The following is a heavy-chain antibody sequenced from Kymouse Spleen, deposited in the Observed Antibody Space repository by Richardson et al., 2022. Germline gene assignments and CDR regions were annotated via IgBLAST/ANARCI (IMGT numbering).Heavy chain of an antibody. D-gene: IGHD3-3*01. J-gene: IGHJ4*02. Sequence: QVQLQESGPGLVKPSQTLSLTCTVSGGSISSGGYYWSWIRQHPGKGLEWIGYIYYSGSTYYNPSLKSRVTISVDTSKNQFSLKLSSVTAADTAVYYCARLRFLEWLFYYFDYWGQGTLVTVSS. CDR3: ARLRFLEWLFYYFDY. CDR1: GGSISSGGYY. CDR2: IYYSGST. V-gene: IGHV4-31*03.